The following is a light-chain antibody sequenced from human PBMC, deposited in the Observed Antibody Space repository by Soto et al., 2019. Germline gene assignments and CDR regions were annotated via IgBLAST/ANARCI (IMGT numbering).Light chain of an antibody. J-gene: IGKJ3*01. Sequence: EIVLTQTPGTLSLSPGERATLSCRASQSVTSSHLAWYQQKPGQAPRLLIYGASTRATGIPDRFSGSGSDTDFSLTIRRLDPEDVAMYYCLLYFSPDRYTFGPGTKVHIK. V-gene: IGKV3-20*01. CDR3: LLYFSPDRYT. CDR2: GAS. CDR1: QSVTSSH.